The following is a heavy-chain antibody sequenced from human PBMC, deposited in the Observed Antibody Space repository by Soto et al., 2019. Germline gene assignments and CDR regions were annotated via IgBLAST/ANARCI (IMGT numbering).Heavy chain of an antibody. J-gene: IGHJ4*02. CDR3: ARVRVIRGVLPSHFGL. Sequence: SVKVSCKASGGTFNSYGISWVRQAPGQGLDWMGVIIPLYGTVNYAQKSQGRVSITADKSKSTAYMDLNSLRSDDTAVYYCARVRVIRGVLPSHFGLWGQGPRGTVSS. CDR1: GGTFNSYG. D-gene: IGHD3-10*01. CDR2: IIPLYGTV. V-gene: IGHV1-69*06.